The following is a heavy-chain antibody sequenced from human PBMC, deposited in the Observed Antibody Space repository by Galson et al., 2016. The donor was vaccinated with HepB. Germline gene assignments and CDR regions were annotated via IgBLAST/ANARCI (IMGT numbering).Heavy chain of an antibody. CDR3: ARHLGGGAVPAEFDH. V-gene: IGHV5-51*01. Sequence: QSGAEVKKPGESLKISCKGSGYTFARYWIAWVRQMPGKGLEWMGIIYPGDSDTRYSPSFEGQVTFSVDKSSSTAYLQWSSLKVSGTAVYYCARHLGGGAVPAEFDHWGQGTLVTVSS. CDR1: GYTFARYW. CDR2: IYPGDSDT. D-gene: IGHD2-2*01. J-gene: IGHJ5*02.